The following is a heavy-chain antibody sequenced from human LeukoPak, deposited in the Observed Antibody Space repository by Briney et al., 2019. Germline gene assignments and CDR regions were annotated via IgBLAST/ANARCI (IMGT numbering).Heavy chain of an antibody. CDR2: ISYDGSNK. V-gene: IGHV3-30*18. CDR1: GFTFSSYG. Sequence: GGSLRLSCAASGFTFSSYGMHWVRQAPGKGLEWVAGISYDGSNKPYADSVKGRFTISRDNSKNTLYLQMNSLRAEDTAVYYCAKDSQPGIAAAGTWDFQHWGQGTLVTVSS. J-gene: IGHJ1*01. CDR3: AKDSQPGIAAAGTWDFQH. D-gene: IGHD6-13*01.